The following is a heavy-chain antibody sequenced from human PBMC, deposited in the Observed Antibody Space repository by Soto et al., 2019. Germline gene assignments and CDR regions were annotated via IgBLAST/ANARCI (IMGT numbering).Heavy chain of an antibody. Sequence: ASVKVSCKASGYTFTNYAIHWVRQAPGQRLEWMGWINVGNGETKYSRKFQGRVTITRDTSATTADMELSSLRSQDTAIYYCARDRGIVGATDFDYWGRGTLVTVS. CDR2: INVGNGET. CDR1: GYTFTNYA. D-gene: IGHD1-26*01. V-gene: IGHV1-3*01. J-gene: IGHJ4*02. CDR3: ARDRGIVGATDFDY.